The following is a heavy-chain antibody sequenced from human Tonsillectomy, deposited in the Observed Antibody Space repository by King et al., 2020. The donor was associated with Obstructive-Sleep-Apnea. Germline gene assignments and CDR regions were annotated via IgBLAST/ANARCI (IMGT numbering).Heavy chain of an antibody. CDR2: ISYDGSNK. Sequence: QLVQSGGGVVQPGRSLRLSCAASGFTFSTYVMHWVRQAPGKGREWVAVISYDGSNKYYADSVKGRFTISRDNSKNTLYLQLNSLRAEDTAVYYCARNYDFWSGYYQLPCYWGQGTLVTVSS. CDR3: ARNYDFWSGYYQLPCY. V-gene: IGHV3-30*04. CDR1: GFTFSTYV. J-gene: IGHJ4*02. D-gene: IGHD3-3*01.